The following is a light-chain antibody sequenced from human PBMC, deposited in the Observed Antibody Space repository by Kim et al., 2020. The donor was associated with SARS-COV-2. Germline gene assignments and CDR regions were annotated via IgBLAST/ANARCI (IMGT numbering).Light chain of an antibody. V-gene: IGLV4-69*01. Sequence: ASVKLTCPLSSGHSSYAISWHQQQPEKGPRFLMKVNSDGSHNKGDGIPDRFSGSSSGAERYLTISSLQSEDEAAYYCQTWGTGVWVFGGGTQLTVL. J-gene: IGLJ3*02. CDR2: VNSDGSH. CDR1: SGHSSYA. CDR3: QTWGTGVWV.